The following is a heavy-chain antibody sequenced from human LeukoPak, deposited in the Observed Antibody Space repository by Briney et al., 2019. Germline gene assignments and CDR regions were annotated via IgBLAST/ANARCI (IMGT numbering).Heavy chain of an antibody. CDR3: AKEPIAVAGTFDY. CDR2: ISGSGGST. J-gene: IGHJ4*02. D-gene: IGHD6-19*01. CDR1: AFTFSSYA. Sequence: GGSLRLSCAASAFTFSSYAMSWVRQDPGKGLEWVSAISGSGGSTWYADSMKGRFTISRDNSKNTLYLQMNSLRAEDTAVYYCAKEPIAVAGTFDYWGQGTLVTVSS. V-gene: IGHV3-23*01.